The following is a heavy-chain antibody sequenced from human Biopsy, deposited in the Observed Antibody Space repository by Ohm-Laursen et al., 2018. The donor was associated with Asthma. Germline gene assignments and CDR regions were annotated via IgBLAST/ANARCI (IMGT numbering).Heavy chain of an antibody. CDR1: GLSLSKTGMR. D-gene: IGHD6-13*01. CDR3: AREQQLGNFDY. V-gene: IGHV2-70*04. Sequence: TQTLTLTCTLSGLSLSKTGMRVSWIRQPPGKALEWLVRIDWDDDKFYSASLKTRLTISKDTSKNQVVLTMTTMDPVDTATYYCAREQQLGNFDYWGQGTLVTVSS. J-gene: IGHJ4*02. CDR2: IDWDDDK.